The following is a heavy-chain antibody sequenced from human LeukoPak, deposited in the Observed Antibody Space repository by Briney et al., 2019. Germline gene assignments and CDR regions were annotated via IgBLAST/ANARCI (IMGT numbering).Heavy chain of an antibody. Sequence: GGSLRLSCAASGFTFSSYSMNWVRQAPGKGLEWVSSISSSSGYIYYADSVKGRFTISRDNAKNSLYLQMNSLRAEDTAVYYCAREWLAAEFDYWGQGTLVTVSS. J-gene: IGHJ4*02. CDR1: GFTFSSYS. V-gene: IGHV3-21*01. CDR2: ISSSSGYI. D-gene: IGHD6-13*01. CDR3: AREWLAAEFDY.